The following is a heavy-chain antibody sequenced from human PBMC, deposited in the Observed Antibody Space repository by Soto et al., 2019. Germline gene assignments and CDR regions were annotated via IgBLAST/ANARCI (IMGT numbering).Heavy chain of an antibody. CDR2: IAYDGSKK. V-gene: IGHV3-30-3*01. J-gene: IGHJ4*02. D-gene: IGHD3-22*01. Sequence: QVQLVESGGGVVQPGTSLRLSCAASGFTFSGYAIHWVRQAPGKGLEWVGLIAYDGSKKYYADSVTGRFSISRDNSKNTVYLQMNSLTTEDTAVYHCAREGENSGYYFPFDYWGQGTLVTVSS. CDR3: AREGENSGYYFPFDY. CDR1: GFTFSGYA.